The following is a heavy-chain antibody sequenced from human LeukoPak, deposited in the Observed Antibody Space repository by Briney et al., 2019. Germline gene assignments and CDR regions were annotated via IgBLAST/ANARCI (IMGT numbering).Heavy chain of an antibody. J-gene: IGHJ4*02. D-gene: IGHD3-22*01. V-gene: IGHV3-23*01. CDR1: GFTFSSYA. CDR2: ISGSGGST. CDR3: AKGHYYDSSGYWDRDFYFDY. Sequence: PGGSLRLSCAASGFTFSSYAMSWVRQAPGKGLEWVSAISGSGGSTYYADSVKGRFTISRDNSKNTLYLQMNSLRAEDTAVYYCAKGHYYDSSGYWDRDFYFDYWGQGTLVTVSS.